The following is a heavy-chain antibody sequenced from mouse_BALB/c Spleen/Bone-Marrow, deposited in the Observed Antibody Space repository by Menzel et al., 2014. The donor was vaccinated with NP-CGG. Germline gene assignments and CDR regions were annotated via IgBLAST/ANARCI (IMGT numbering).Heavy chain of an antibody. CDR3: ATYDGCCFDY. Sequence: EVKVEESGPSLVKPSQTLSLTCSVTGDSITSGYWNWIRKFPGNKLEYMGYISYSGNTYYNPSLKSRISITRDTSKNQYYLQLNSVTTEDTATYYCATYDGCCFDYWGQGTTLTVSS. CDR2: ISYSGNT. D-gene: IGHD2-3*01. J-gene: IGHJ2*01. CDR1: GDSITSGY. V-gene: IGHV3-8*02.